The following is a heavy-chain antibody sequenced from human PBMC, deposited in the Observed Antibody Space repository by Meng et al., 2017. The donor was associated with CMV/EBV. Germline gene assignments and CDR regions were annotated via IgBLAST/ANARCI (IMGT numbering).Heavy chain of an antibody. CDR1: GGSFSGYY. CDR2: INHSGST. CDR3: ARGGLDFWSGYYPSRYYGMDV. J-gene: IGHJ6*02. D-gene: IGHD3-3*01. V-gene: IGHV4-34*01. Sequence: SETLSLTCAVYGGSFSGYYWSWIRQPPGKGLEGIGEINHSGSTNYNPSLKSRVTITVDTSKNQFSLKLSSVTAADTAVYYCARGGLDFWSGYYPSRYYGMDVWGQGTTVTVSS.